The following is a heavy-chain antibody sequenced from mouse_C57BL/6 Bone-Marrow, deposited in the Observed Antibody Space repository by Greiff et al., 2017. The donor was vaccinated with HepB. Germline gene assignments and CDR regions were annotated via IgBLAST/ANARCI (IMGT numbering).Heavy chain of an antibody. CDR1: GFNIKDVY. D-gene: IGHD1-1*01. Sequence: EVQLQQSGAELVRPGASVKLSCTASGFNIKDVYMHWVKQRPEQGLEWIGWIDPENGDTEYASKFQGKATITADTSSNTAYLQLSSLTSEDTAVYYCTTLYYYDFDYWGQGTTLTVSS. CDR3: TTLYYYDFDY. CDR2: IDPENGDT. J-gene: IGHJ2*01. V-gene: IGHV14-4*01.